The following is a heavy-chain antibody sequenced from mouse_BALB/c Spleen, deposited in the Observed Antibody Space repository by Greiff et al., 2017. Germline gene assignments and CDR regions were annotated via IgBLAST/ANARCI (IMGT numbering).Heavy chain of an antibody. D-gene: IGHD1-1*01. CDR3: ARSSYYGSSMFAY. Sequence: EVKLQESGPELVKPGASVKMSCKASGYTFTSYVMHWVKQKPGQGLEWIGYINPYNDGTKYNEKFKGKATLTSDKSSSTAYMELSSLTSEDSAVYDCARSSYYGSSMFAYWGQGTLVTVSA. V-gene: IGHV1-14*01. CDR2: INPYNDGT. J-gene: IGHJ3*01. CDR1: GYTFTSYV.